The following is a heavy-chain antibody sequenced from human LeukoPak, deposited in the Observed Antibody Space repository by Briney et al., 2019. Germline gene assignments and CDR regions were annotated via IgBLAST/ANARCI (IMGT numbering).Heavy chain of an antibody. D-gene: IGHD3-3*01. CDR1: GFSFSSYS. V-gene: IGHV3-74*01. Sequence: GGSLRLSCAASGFSFSSYSMNWVRQAPGKGPEWVSRIDDDGTDTHYAVSVKGRFTISRDNAKNTLYLQMNSLRGEDTAVYYCARGMLSSAGYHWYYYMDVRGKGAMVTVSS. J-gene: IGHJ6*03. CDR3: ARGMLSSAGYHWYYYMDV. CDR2: IDDDGTDT.